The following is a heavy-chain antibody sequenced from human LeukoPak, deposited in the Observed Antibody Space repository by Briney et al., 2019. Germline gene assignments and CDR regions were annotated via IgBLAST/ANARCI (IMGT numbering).Heavy chain of an antibody. D-gene: IGHD1-1*01. CDR3: VRELAY. J-gene: IGHJ4*02. CDR2: IRSDSGAI. Sequence: GGSLRLSCAASGFTFSTYMMNWVRQAPGKGLEWLSYIRSDSGAIYYADSVQGRFTVSRDNAQNSLYLQMNSLRVEDTAVYYCVRELAYWGQGALVTVSS. V-gene: IGHV3-48*01. CDR1: GFTFSTYM.